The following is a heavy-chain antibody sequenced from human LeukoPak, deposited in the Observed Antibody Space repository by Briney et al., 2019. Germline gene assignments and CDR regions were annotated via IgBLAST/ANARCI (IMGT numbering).Heavy chain of an antibody. J-gene: IGHJ5*02. CDR2: ISSSSSYI. CDR3: ASLAAAGTWFDP. V-gene: IGHV3-21*01. Sequence: GGSLRLSCAASGFTFSSYSMNWVRQAPRKGLEWVSSISSSSSYIYYADSVKGRFTISRDNAKNSLYLQMNSLRAEDTAVYYCASLAAAGTWFDPWGQGTLVTVSS. D-gene: IGHD6-13*01. CDR1: GFTFSSYS.